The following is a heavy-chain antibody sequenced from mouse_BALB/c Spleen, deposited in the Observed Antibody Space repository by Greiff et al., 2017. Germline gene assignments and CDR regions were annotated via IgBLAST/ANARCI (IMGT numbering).Heavy chain of an antibody. CDR2: ISYDGSN. CDR3: AREPIYDGYYLYAMDD. Sequence: EVKLMESGPGLVKPSQSLSLTCSVTGYSITSGYYWNWIRQFPGNKLEWMGYISYDGSNNYNPSLKNRISITRDTSKNQFFLKLNSVTTEDTATYYCAREPIYDGYYLYAMDDWGQGTSVTVAS. V-gene: IGHV3-6*02. D-gene: IGHD2-3*01. CDR1: GYSITSGYY. J-gene: IGHJ4*01.